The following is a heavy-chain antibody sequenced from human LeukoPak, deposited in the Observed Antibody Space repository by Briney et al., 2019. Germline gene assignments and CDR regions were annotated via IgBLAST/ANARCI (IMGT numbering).Heavy chain of an antibody. CDR1: GASISTGDYS. J-gene: IGHJ4*02. V-gene: IGHV4-30-4*01. D-gene: IGHD3-10*01. CDR3: AREISSGSGNQRSVDY. CDR2: LSYSGST. Sequence: SETLSLTCTGSGASISTGDYSWSWIRQPPGKGLEWIGYLSYSGSTYYNPSLKSRVDISVDTSKNQFSLKLSSVTAADTAVYYCAREISSGSGNQRSVDYWGQGTLVTVSS.